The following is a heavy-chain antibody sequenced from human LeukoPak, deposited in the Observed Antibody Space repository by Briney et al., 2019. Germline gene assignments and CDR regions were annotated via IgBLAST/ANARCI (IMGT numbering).Heavy chain of an antibody. Sequence: SETLSLTCTVSGGSISSSSYYWGWIRQPPGKGLEWIGSIYYSGSTYYNPSLKSRVTISVDTSKNQFSLKLGSVTAADTAVYYCARIRYFDWSCPYYFDYWGQGTLVTVSS. CDR3: ARIRYFDWSCPYYFDY. V-gene: IGHV4-39*01. CDR2: IYYSGST. D-gene: IGHD3-9*01. J-gene: IGHJ4*02. CDR1: GGSISSSSYY.